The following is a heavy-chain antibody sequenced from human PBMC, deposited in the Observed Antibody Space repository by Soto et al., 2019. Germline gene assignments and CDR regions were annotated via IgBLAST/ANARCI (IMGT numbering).Heavy chain of an antibody. J-gene: IGHJ2*01. Sequence: QVQLVQSGAEVKKPGSSVKVSCKASGGTFSSYAISWVRQAPGQGLEWMGGIIPIFGTENYAQKFQGRVTITADEATSTAYMELSSLRSEDTAVYYCARVPPYSSGWYPRGWYFDLWGRGTLVTVSS. CDR3: ARVPPYSSGWYPRGWYFDL. D-gene: IGHD6-19*01. V-gene: IGHV1-69*12. CDR1: GGTFSSYA. CDR2: IIPIFGTE.